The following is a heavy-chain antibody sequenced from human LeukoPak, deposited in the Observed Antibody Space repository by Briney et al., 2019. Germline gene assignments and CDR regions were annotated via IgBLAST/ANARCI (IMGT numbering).Heavy chain of an antibody. D-gene: IGHD3-10*01. CDR2: INPNSGDT. CDR1: GYTFTVYY. J-gene: IGHJ4*02. CDR3: TRGVSESFAY. Sequence: ASVKVSCKASGYTFTVYYMHWVRQAPGQGLEWMGWINPNSGDTNFVQEFQGRVTMTRDTSISTAYTELSRLRSDDTAVYYCTRGVSESFAYWGQGTLVTVSA. V-gene: IGHV1-2*02.